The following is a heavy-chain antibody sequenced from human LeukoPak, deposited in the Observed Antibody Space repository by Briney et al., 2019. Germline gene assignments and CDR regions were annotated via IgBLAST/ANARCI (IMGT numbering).Heavy chain of an antibody. Sequence: PGGSLRLSRAASGFTFSNYGVHWVRQAPGKGLEWVAIISYDGSNKYYADSVKGRFTISRDNSKNTLYLQMNSLRPEDTAVYYCARDPSLRTTLDYWGQGTLVTVSS. D-gene: IGHD1-1*01. CDR1: GFTFSNYG. J-gene: IGHJ4*02. V-gene: IGHV3-30*03. CDR2: ISYDGSNK. CDR3: ARDPSLRTTLDY.